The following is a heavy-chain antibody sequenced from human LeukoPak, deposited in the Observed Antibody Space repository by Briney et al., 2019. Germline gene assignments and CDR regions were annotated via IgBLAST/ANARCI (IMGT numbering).Heavy chain of an antibody. V-gene: IGHV4-39*01. J-gene: IGHJ4*02. CDR2: THYSGST. D-gene: IGHD3-10*01. Sequence: SDTLSLTCTVSGDSIRNTNYYWAWIRQPPGKGLEWIGSTHYSGSTYYNPSLKSRVTISVDTSKNQFSLKLRSVTATDTAVYYCAKSLYNYKSGSYLRPFDSWGQGTLVTVSS. CDR1: GDSIRNTNYY. CDR3: AKSLYNYKSGSYLRPFDS.